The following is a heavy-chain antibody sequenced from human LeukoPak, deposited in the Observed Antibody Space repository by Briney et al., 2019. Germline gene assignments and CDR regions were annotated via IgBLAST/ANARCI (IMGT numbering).Heavy chain of an antibody. Sequence: ASVKVSCKASGYTFTSYYMHWVRQAPGQGLEWMGIINPSGGSTSYAQKFQGRFTMTRDTSTSTVYMELSSLRSEDTAVYYCARGLRITMVRGVTNWFDPWGQGTLVTVSS. CDR3: ARGLRITMVRGVTNWFDP. V-gene: IGHV1-46*01. CDR2: INPSGGST. CDR1: GYTFTSYY. D-gene: IGHD3-10*01. J-gene: IGHJ5*02.